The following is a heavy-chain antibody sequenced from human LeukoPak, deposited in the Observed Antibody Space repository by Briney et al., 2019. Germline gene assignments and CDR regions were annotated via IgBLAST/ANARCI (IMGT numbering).Heavy chain of an antibody. CDR1: GFTFSRHW. D-gene: IGHD6-19*01. J-gene: IGHJ3*02. V-gene: IGHV3-7*01. Sequence: PGGSLRLSCAASGFTFSRHWMTWVRQAPGKGLEWVANIKQDGSEKYYVDSVKGRFTISRDNAKNSLYLQMNSLRAEDTAVYYCARAISGWSVGDAFDIWGQGTMVTVSS. CDR2: IKQDGSEK. CDR3: ARAISGWSVGDAFDI.